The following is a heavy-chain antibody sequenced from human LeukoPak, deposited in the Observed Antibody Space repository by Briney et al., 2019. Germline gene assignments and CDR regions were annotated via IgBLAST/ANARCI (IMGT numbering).Heavy chain of an antibody. V-gene: IGHV3-23*01. CDR1: GFTFSSYG. J-gene: IGHJ3*02. CDR3: AKKAMYGGSYVDALDI. D-gene: IGHD3-16*01. Sequence: GGFLRLSCAASGFTFSSYGMNWVRQAPGKGLEWVSGISGIVVSTYYADSVKGRFTISRDDSKNTLDLQMDSLRVEDTAIYYCAKKAMYGGSYVDALDIWGQGTMVTVSS. CDR2: ISGIVVST.